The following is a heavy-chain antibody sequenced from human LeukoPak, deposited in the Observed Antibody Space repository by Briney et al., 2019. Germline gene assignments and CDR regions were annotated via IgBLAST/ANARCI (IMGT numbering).Heavy chain of an antibody. V-gene: IGHV1-69*05. CDR2: IIPIFGTA. CDR1: GGTFSSYA. CDR3: ARIAPAGAGFSAESFQH. J-gene: IGHJ1*01. D-gene: IGHD6-19*01. Sequence: SVKVSCKASGGTFSSYAISWVRQAPGQGLEWMGGIIPIFGTANYAQKFQGRVTMTRDTSTSTVYMELSSLRSEDTAVYYCARIAPAGAGFSAESFQHWGQGPLVTVPS.